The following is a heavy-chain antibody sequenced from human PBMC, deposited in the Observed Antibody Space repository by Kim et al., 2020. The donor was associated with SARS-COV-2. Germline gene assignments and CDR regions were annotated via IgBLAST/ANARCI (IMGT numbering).Heavy chain of an antibody. CDR2: IIPIFGTA. V-gene: IGHV1-69*13. D-gene: IGHD3-22*01. CDR1: GGTFSSYA. CDR3: ARDTDLYDSSALYGMDV. J-gene: IGHJ6*02. Sequence: SVKVSCKASGGTFSSYAISWVRQAPGQGLEWMGGIIPIFGTANYAQKFQGRVTITADESTSTAYMELSSLRSEDTAVYYCARDTDLYDSSALYGMDVWGQGTTVTVSS.